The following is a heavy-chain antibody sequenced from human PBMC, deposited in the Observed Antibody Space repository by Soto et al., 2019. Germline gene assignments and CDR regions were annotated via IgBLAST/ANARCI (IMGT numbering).Heavy chain of an antibody. Sequence: PGGSLRLSCAAPGFTFSSYGMHWVRQAPGKGLEWVAVIWYDGNNKYYADSVKGRFTISRDNSNNTLYVQMTSLRAEDTAVYYCARGLHSLFDYWGQGTLVTVSS. CDR1: GFTFSSYG. CDR3: ARGLHSLFDY. V-gene: IGHV3-33*01. D-gene: IGHD2-21*01. CDR2: IWYDGNNK. J-gene: IGHJ4*02.